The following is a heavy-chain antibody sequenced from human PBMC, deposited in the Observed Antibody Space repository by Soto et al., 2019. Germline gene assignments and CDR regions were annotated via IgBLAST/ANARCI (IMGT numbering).Heavy chain of an antibody. V-gene: IGHV4-59*01. J-gene: IGHJ5*02. CDR3: ARTRITSTAATFDP. D-gene: IGHD1-20*01. CDR1: GGSLSTYY. Sequence: SETLSLTCTVSGGSLSTYYWSWIRQTPGKGLEWIVYMSYSGSSNYNPSLKSRVIMSVDTSKNQVSLKLSSVTAADTAVYYCARTRITSTAATFDPWGQGTLVTVSS. CDR2: MSYSGSS.